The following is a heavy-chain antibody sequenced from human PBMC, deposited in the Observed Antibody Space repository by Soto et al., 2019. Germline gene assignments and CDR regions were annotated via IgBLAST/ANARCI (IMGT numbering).Heavy chain of an antibody. Sequence: SETLSLTCTVSGGSISSYYWSWIRQPPGKGLEWIGYIYYSGSTNYNPSLKSRVTISVDTSKNQFSLKLSSVTAADTAVYYCAREAVHDAFDIWGQGTMVTVSS. CDR3: AREAVHDAFDI. J-gene: IGHJ3*02. CDR1: GGSISSYY. D-gene: IGHD4-17*01. V-gene: IGHV4-59*01. CDR2: IYYSGST.